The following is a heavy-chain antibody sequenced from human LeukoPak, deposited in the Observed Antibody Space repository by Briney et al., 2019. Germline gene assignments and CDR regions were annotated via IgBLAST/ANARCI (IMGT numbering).Heavy chain of an antibody. CDR3: ARVGRDGYNFLGSDFDY. CDR1: GFTFSSYW. D-gene: IGHD5-24*01. Sequence: GGSLRLSCAASGFTFSSYWMHWVRQAPGKGLVWVSRINSDGSSTSYADSVKGRFTISRDNSKNTLYLQMNSLRAEDTAVYYCARVGRDGYNFLGSDFDYWGQGTLVTVSS. CDR2: INSDGSST. V-gene: IGHV3-74*01. J-gene: IGHJ4*02.